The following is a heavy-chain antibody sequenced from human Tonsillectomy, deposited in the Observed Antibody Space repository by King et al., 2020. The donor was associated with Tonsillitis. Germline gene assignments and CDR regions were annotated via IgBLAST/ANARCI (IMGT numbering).Heavy chain of an antibody. J-gene: IGHJ4*02. CDR1: GFTFSNAW. V-gene: IGHV3-15*01. Sequence: VQLVESGGGLVKPGGSLRISCAASGFTFSNAWMSWVRQAPGKGLEWGGRMKSKTDRGTTDYAAPVKVRFTISRDDSKNTLYLQMNSLKTEDTAVYYCTTADTVTTFDYWGQGTLVTVSS. D-gene: IGHD4-17*01. CDR3: TTADTVTTFDY. CDR2: MKSKTDRGTT.